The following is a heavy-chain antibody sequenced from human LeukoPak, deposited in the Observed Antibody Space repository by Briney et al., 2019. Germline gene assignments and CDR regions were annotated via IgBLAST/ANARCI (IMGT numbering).Heavy chain of an antibody. Sequence: GGSLRLSCAASGFTVSSNYMSWVRQAPGRGLEWLSVIYSGGSTYYTDSVKGRFTISRDNSKNTLYLQMNSLRAEDTAVYYCARAEGWYSPRDYWGQGTLVTVSS. CDR3: ARAEGWYSPRDY. D-gene: IGHD6-19*01. CDR1: GFTVSSNY. J-gene: IGHJ4*02. CDR2: IYSGGST. V-gene: IGHV3-66*01.